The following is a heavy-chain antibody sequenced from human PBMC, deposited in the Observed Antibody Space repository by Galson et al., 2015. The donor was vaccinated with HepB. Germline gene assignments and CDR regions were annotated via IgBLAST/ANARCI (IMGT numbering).Heavy chain of an antibody. D-gene: IGHD1-26*01. V-gene: IGHV3-30-3*01. CDR2: ISYDGRTQ. CDR3: ARDGVGATQQPRWRGNFDH. J-gene: IGHJ4*02. CDR1: GFTFSAYA. Sequence: SLRLSCAASGFTFSAYAMHWVRQAPGQGLEWVAVISYDGRTQYYADSVKGRFTISRDNSKSTLYLQMNSLKAEDTALYFCARDGVGATQQPRWRGNFDHWGQGILVTVSS.